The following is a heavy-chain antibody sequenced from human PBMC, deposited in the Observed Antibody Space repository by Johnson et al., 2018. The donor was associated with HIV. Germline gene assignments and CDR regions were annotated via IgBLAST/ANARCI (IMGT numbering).Heavy chain of an antibody. CDR2: IYSGGST. V-gene: IGHV3-66*01. Sequence: QPGGSLRLSCAASGFTVSSNYMSWVRQAPGKGLEWVSVIYSGGSTYYADSVKGRFTIFRDNSENTMYLQMNSLRAEDTAVYYCVRDGGSGWLLERDAFDIWGQGTMVTVSS. J-gene: IGHJ3*02. D-gene: IGHD6-19*01. CDR1: GFTVSSNY. CDR3: VRDGGSGWLLERDAFDI.